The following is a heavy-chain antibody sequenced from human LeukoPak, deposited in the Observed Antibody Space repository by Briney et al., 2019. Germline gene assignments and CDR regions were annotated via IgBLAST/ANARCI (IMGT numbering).Heavy chain of an antibody. CDR3: ARGLEEGGTDFDY. CDR1: GGSISSGYY. J-gene: IGHJ4*02. D-gene: IGHD3-16*01. Sequence: SETLSLTCTVSGGSISSGYYWSWIRQPPGKGLEWIGYVYYSGDTYYNPFLRSRVTMSVDRSKNQFSLRLSSVTAADTAVYYCARGLEEGGTDFDYWGQGTLVTVSS. CDR2: VYYSGDT. V-gene: IGHV4-30-2*01.